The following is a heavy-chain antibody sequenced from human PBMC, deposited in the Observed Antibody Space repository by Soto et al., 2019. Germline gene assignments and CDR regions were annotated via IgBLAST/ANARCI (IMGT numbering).Heavy chain of an antibody. CDR2: ISGSGGST. CDR1: GFTFSSYA. Sequence: PGGSLRLSCAASGFTFSSYAMSWVRQAPGKGLEWVSAISGSGGSTYYADSVKGRFTISRDNSKNTLYLQMNSLRAEDMAVYYCVRAMEDGSGSDEFRFAPRGQGTLVTVSS. V-gene: IGHV3-23*01. CDR3: VRAMEDGSGSDEFRFAP. J-gene: IGHJ5*02. D-gene: IGHD3-10*01.